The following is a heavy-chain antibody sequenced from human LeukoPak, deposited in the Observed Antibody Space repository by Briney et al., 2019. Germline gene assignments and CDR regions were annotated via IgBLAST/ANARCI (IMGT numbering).Heavy chain of an antibody. Sequence: PSETLSLTCTVSGGSISGSDYYWGWIRQPPGKGLEWIASIYYSGTTHYNPSHQSRVTMSVDTSKNQFSLKLSSVTAADAAVYYCAREAPAYCTSTSCYVFDYWGQGTLVTVSS. V-gene: IGHV4-39*07. CDR1: GGSISGSDYY. D-gene: IGHD2-2*01. CDR2: IYYSGTT. CDR3: AREAPAYCTSTSCYVFDY. J-gene: IGHJ4*02.